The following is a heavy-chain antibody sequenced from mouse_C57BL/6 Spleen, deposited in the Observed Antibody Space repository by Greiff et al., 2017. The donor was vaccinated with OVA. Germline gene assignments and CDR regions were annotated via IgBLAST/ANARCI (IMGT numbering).Heavy chain of an antibody. D-gene: IGHD2-3*01. Sequence: QVQLQQPGAELVKPGASVKLSCKASGYTFTSYWMQWVKQKPGQGLEWIGEIDPSDSYTNYNQKFKGKATLTVDTSSSTAYMQLSSLTSEDSAVYYCARGIYDGYYGAMDYWGQGTSVTVSS. V-gene: IGHV1-50*01. CDR1: GYTFTSYW. CDR2: IDPSDSYT. CDR3: ARGIYDGYYGAMDY. J-gene: IGHJ4*01.